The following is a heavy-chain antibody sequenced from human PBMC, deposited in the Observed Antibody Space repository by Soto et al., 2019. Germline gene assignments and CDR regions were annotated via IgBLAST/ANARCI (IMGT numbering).Heavy chain of an antibody. J-gene: IGHJ4*02. CDR1: GGTFSSYT. V-gene: IGHV1-69*04. CDR2: IIPILGIA. CDR3: ATDQIGIAVAGGHFDY. D-gene: IGHD6-19*01. Sequence: ASVKVSCKASGGTFSSYTISWVRQAPGQGLEWMGRIIPILGIANYAQKFQGRVTMTEDTSTDTAYMELSSLRSEDTAVYYCATDQIGIAVAGGHFDYWGQETLVTVSS.